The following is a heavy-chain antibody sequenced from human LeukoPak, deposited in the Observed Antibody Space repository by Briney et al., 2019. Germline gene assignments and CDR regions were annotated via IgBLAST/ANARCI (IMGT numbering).Heavy chain of an antibody. J-gene: IGHJ4*02. CDR3: AIRFDH. V-gene: IGHV3-30*03. CDR1: GFTFSNSG. Sequence: GGSLRLSCAGSGFTFSNSGMHWVRQAPGKGLEWVAVISHDASSKYHADSVKGRFTISRDNSKNTLYLQMNSLRAEDTALYYCAIRFDHWGQGTLVTVSS. CDR2: ISHDASSK.